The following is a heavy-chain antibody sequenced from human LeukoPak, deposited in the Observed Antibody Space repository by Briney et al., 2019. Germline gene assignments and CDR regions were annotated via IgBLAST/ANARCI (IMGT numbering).Heavy chain of an antibody. D-gene: IGHD2-21*01. V-gene: IGHV4-30-4*01. Sequence: SQTLALTRTVSGCSISSGDYYGRWIRQPPGKGLEWIGYNYYSGSTYYNPSLKSRVTISVDTSKNRFSVKLSSVTAADTAVYYCAREGDGIDYWGQGTLVTVSS. J-gene: IGHJ4*02. CDR1: GCSISSGDYY. CDR2: NYYSGST. CDR3: AREGDGIDY.